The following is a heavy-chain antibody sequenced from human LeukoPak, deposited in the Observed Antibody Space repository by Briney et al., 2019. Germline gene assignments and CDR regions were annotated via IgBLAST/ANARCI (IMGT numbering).Heavy chain of an antibody. D-gene: IGHD3-16*01. J-gene: IGHJ4*02. CDR1: GYTFTGYY. V-gene: IGHV1-2*02. CDR2: INPNSGGT. Sequence: ASVKVSCKASGYTFTGYYMHWVRQAPGQGLEWMGWINPNSGGTNFAQKFHGRVTLTRDTSISTAYMELSRLRSDDTAAYFCARVDSGGDYWGQGTLVTVSS. CDR3: ARVDSGGDY.